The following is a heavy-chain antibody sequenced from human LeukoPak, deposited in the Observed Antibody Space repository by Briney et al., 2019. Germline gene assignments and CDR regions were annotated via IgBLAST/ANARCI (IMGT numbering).Heavy chain of an antibody. CDR2: ISSSGSTI. D-gene: IGHD5-18*01. J-gene: IGHJ6*03. CDR3: ARDGQDTAMAVSYYYYYMDV. Sequence: GGSLRLSCAASGFTFSDYYMSWIRQAPGKGLEWVSYISSSGSTIYYADSVKGRFTISRDNAKNSLYLQMNSLRAEDTAVYYCARDGQDTAMAVSYYYYYMDVWGKGTTVTVSS. CDR1: GFTFSDYY. V-gene: IGHV3-11*01.